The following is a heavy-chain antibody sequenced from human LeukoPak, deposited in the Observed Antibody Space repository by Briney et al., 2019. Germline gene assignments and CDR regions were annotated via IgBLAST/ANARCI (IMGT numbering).Heavy chain of an antibody. CDR1: GGSISSYY. J-gene: IGHJ4*02. Sequence: SETLSLTCTVSGGSISSYYWSWIRQPPGKGLEWIGYIYYSGSTNYNPTLKSRVTISVDTSKNQFSLKLSSVTAADTAVYYCARHPGHGLNHYDSRPFDYWGQGTLVTVSS. V-gene: IGHV4-59*08. CDR3: ARHPGHGLNHYDSRPFDY. D-gene: IGHD3-22*01. CDR2: IYYSGST.